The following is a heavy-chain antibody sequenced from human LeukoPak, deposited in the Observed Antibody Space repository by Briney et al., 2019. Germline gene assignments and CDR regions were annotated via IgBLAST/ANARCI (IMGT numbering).Heavy chain of an antibody. Sequence: GGSLRLSCAASGFTFRSYSMNWVRQAPGKELEWVSSISRSSSYIYYSDSVKGRFAISRDNAKNSLSLQMNSLRVEDTAVYYCARDRLGSGSYFPLDVWGQGTTVTVSS. CDR3: ARDRLGSGSYFPLDV. CDR1: GFTFRSYS. V-gene: IGHV3-21*01. D-gene: IGHD3-10*01. J-gene: IGHJ6*02. CDR2: ISRSSSYI.